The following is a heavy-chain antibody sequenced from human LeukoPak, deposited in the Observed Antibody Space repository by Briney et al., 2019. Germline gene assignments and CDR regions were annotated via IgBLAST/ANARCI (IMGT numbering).Heavy chain of an antibody. J-gene: IGHJ3*01. D-gene: IGHD1-1*01. V-gene: IGHV3-23*01. CDR3: AKRRGKSNPSNNRDAGGKGPRVPVPSAPP. CDR1: GFIFSSYA. Sequence: GGSLRLSCAASGFIFSSYAMSWVRQAPGKGLEWVSYGGSGGSTYYADSVKGRFTVSRDNSKSTLYLQMNSLTAEDTAVYYCAKRRGKSNPSNNRDAGGKGPRVPVPSAPPRGQR. CDR2: GGSGGST.